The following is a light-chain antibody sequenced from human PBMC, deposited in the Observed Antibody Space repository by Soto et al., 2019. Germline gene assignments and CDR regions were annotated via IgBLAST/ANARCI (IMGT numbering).Light chain of an antibody. Sequence: EIVLTQSPGTLSLSPGERATLSCRASQSVSSSYLAWYQQKPGQAPRLLIYGASSRATGIPDRFSGSGSGTDLTLTISRLEPEDFAVYYCQQYGSSPTTXGQGTKVDIK. CDR1: QSVSSSY. V-gene: IGKV3-20*01. J-gene: IGKJ1*01. CDR2: GAS. CDR3: QQYGSSPTT.